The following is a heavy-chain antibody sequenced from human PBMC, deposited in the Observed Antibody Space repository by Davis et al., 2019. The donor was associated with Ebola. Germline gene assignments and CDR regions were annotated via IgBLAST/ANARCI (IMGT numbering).Heavy chain of an antibody. J-gene: IGHJ3*02. V-gene: IGHV3-30*03. D-gene: IGHD1-7*01. Sequence: GESLKISCEASGFTFTNYDMHWVRQAPGKGLEWLTVILYDGSHNFYADVVKDRFTVSRDDSKSTLYLQMNSLRVEDTAVYYCTGNYAKSAFDIWGPGTMVAISS. CDR3: TGNYAKSAFDI. CDR2: ILYDGSHN. CDR1: GFTFTNYD.